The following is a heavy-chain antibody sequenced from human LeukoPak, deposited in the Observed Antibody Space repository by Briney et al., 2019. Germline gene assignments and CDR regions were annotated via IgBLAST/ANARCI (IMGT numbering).Heavy chain of an antibody. CDR1: GYTFTNYD. V-gene: IGHV1-18*04. CDR2: ISAYNGNT. CDR3: AKIRAAAGTGRSPYDAFDI. D-gene: IGHD6-13*01. Sequence: GASVKVSCKASGYTFTNYDINWVRQAPGQGLEWMGWISAYNGNTNYAQKFQDRVTMTTDTSTNTAYMELRSLRAEDTAIYYCAKIRAAAGTGRSPYDAFDIWGQGTMLTVSS. J-gene: IGHJ3*02.